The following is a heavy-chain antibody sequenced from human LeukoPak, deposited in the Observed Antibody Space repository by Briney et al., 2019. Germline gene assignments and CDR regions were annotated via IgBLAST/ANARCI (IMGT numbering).Heavy chain of an antibody. CDR3: ARVRKFRGVYYYYYGMDV. Sequence: ASVKVSCKASGYTFTGYYMHWVRQAPGQGLEWMGWINPNSGGTNYAQKFQGRVTMTRDTSISTAYMELSRLRSDDTAVYYCARVRKFRGVYYYYYGMDVWGQGTTVTVSS. D-gene: IGHD3-10*01. CDR1: GYTFTGYY. CDR2: INPNSGGT. J-gene: IGHJ6*02. V-gene: IGHV1-2*02.